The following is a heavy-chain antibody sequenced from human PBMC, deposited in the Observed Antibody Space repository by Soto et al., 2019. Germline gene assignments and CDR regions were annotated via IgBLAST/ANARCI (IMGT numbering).Heavy chain of an antibody. CDR2: ISYDGSNK. Sequence: PGGSLRLSCAASGFTFSTYGMHWVRQAPGKGLEWVAVISYDGSNKYYADSVKGRFTISRDNSKNTLYLQMNSLRTEDTAIYYCAKDPGVGIWLVKIEYWGQGTLVTVSS. CDR3: AKDPGVGIWLVKIEY. J-gene: IGHJ4*02. CDR1: GFTFSTYG. D-gene: IGHD5-18*01. V-gene: IGHV3-30*18.